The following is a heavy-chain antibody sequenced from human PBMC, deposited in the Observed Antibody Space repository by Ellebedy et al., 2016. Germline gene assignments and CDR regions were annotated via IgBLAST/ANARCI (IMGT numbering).Heavy chain of an antibody. CDR1: GFTFSSYG. CDR3: ARVFSPGGLLPFDY. CDR2: IWYDGSNK. J-gene: IGHJ4*02. Sequence: GGSLRLSXAASGFTFSSYGMHWVRQAPGKGLEWVAVIWYDGSNKYYADSVKGRFTISRDNSKNTLYLQMNSLRAEDTAVYYCARVFSPGGLLPFDYWGQGTLVTVSS. V-gene: IGHV3-33*01. D-gene: IGHD2-15*01.